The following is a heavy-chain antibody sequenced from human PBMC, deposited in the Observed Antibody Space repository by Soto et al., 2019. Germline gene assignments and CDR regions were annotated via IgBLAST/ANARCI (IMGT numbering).Heavy chain of an antibody. V-gene: IGHV4-39*01. CDR2: IYYSGST. D-gene: IGHD6-13*01. CDR3: ARRSNSNWYGWFDP. Sequence: QLQLQESGPGLVKPSGTLSLTCTVSGGSISSTSYYWGWIRQPPGKGLEWIGNIYYSGSTFYNPSLKSRVTISVDTSKNQFPLKLSSVTAADTAVYYCARRSNSNWYGWFDPWGQGTLVTVSS. CDR1: GGSISSTSYY. J-gene: IGHJ5*02.